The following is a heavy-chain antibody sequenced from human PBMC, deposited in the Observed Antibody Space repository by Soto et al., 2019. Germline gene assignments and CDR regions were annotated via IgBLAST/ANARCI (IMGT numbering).Heavy chain of an antibody. CDR3: AVTTGY. J-gene: IGHJ4*02. Sequence: QVRVVQSGAEVKKPGASVKVSCKTSGYTFTDYDINWVRQAPGKGLEWMGWVSPDHGNAGYARQFQGRITMTSDTSINTVFMELTNLRPEDTAVYYRAVTTGYWGQGTKVTVSS. CDR1: GYTFTDYD. V-gene: IGHV1-8*01. D-gene: IGHD4-17*01. CDR2: VSPDHGNA.